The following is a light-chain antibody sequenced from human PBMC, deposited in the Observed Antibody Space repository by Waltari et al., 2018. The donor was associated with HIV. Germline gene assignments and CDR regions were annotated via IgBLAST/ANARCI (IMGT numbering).Light chain of an antibody. CDR2: RND. V-gene: IGLV1-47*01. CDR3: VVWDDSLSGVV. Sequence: SVLTPTPAPSGTAGQRVTISRSGSMPNTGSSNGYSYQHVPGTAPKLLMYRNDQRPSGVPDRFSGSKSGTSASLAISGLRSEDEADYYCVVWDDSLSGVVFGGGTKLTVL. CDR1: MPNTGSSN. J-gene: IGLJ2*01.